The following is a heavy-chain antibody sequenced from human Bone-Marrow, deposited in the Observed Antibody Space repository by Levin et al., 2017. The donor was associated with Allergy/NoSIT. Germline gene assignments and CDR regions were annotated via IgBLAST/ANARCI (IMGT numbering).Heavy chain of an antibody. CDR3: ARDVGGYCSGGSCYWFDP. CDR1: GGTFSSYA. V-gene: IGHV1-69*06. J-gene: IGHJ5*02. D-gene: IGHD2-15*01. CDR2: IIPIFGTA. Sequence: SVKVSCKASGGTFSSYAISWVRQAPGQGLEWMGGIIPIFGTANYAQKFQGRVTITADKSTSTAYMELSSLRSEDTAVYYCARDVGGYCSGGSCYWFDPWGQGTLVTVSS.